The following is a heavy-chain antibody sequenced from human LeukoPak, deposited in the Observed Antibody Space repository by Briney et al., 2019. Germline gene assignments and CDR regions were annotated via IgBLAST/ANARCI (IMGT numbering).Heavy chain of an antibody. CDR3: AKDSSYNWNYFYGMDV. CDR1: GFTFSSYG. J-gene: IGHJ6*02. CDR2: ISYDGSNK. V-gene: IGHV3-30*18. D-gene: IGHD1-20*01. Sequence: TGGSLRLSCAASGFTFSSYGMHWVRQAPGKGLEWVAVISYDGSNKYYADSVKGRFTISRDNSKNTLYLQMNSLRAEDTAVHYCAKDSSYNWNYFYGMDVWGQGTTVTVSS.